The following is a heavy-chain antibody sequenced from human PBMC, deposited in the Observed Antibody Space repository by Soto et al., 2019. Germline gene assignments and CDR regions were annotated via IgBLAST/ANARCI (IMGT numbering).Heavy chain of an antibody. J-gene: IGHJ4*01. CDR1: GFTFSRYG. CDR2: ISSEGKTT. V-gene: IGHV3-30*18. CDR3: AKEIAVAGDLDY. Sequence: PGGSLRLSCVASGFTFSRYGIHWVRQAPGKGLEWVGVISSEGKTTYYADSVKGRFTISRDNSKNTLYLQMDSLRREDTAVYYCAKEIAVAGDLDYWGHGTLVTVSS. D-gene: IGHD6-19*01.